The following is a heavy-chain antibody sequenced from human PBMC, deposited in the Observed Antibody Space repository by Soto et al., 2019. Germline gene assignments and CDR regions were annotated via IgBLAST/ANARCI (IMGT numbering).Heavy chain of an antibody. CDR1: GGSFSGYY. V-gene: IGHV4-34*01. CDR2: INHSGST. Sequence: QVQLQQWGAGLLKPSETLSLTCAVYGGSFSGYYWSWIRQPPGKGMEWIGEINHSGSTNYNPSLKSRVTISVDTSKNQFSLKLSSVTAADTAVYYCARSLPPASTVRYAADPYYYYMDVWGKGTTVTVSS. J-gene: IGHJ6*03. CDR3: ARSLPPASTVRYAADPYYYYMDV. D-gene: IGHD6-13*01.